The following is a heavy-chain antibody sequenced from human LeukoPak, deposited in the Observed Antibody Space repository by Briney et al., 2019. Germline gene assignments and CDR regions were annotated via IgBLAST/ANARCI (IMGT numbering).Heavy chain of an antibody. J-gene: IGHJ3*02. D-gene: IGHD2-2*01. V-gene: IGHV3-21*01. Sequence: GGSLRLSCAASGFTFSSYSMNWVRQAPGKGLEWVSSISTSSIYIYYADSMKGRFTISRDNAKKSLYLQMNSLRAEDTAVYYCARGHGVVAASDDAFDIWGQGTMVTVSS. CDR3: ARGHGVVAASDDAFDI. CDR2: ISTSSIYI. CDR1: GFTFSSYS.